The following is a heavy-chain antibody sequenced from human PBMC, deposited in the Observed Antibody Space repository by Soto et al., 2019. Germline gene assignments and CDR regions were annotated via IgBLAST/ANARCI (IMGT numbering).Heavy chain of an antibody. CDR2: ISWNSGRI. D-gene: IGHD4-17*01. V-gene: IGHV3-9*01. CDR3: AKDRASDDYGDPTGLDY. CDR1: GFTFDDYA. J-gene: IGHJ4*02. Sequence: GGSLRLSCAASGFTFDDYAMHWVRQAPGKGLEWVSGISWNSGRIGYADSVKGRFTLSSDNAKKSLYLQMNSLRADDTALYYCAKDRASDDYGDPTGLDYWGQGTLVTVSS.